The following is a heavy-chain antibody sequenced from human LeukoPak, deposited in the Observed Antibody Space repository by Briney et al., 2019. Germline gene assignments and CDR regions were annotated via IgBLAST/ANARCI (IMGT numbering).Heavy chain of an antibody. CDR3: ARREAVAGSFDY. CDR2: IYPGDSDT. J-gene: IGHJ4*02. Sequence: GESLKISCKGSGYKFATQWIGWVRQMPGKGLEWMGIIYPGDSDTRYSPSFQGQVTISADKSISTAYLQWSSLKASDTAMYYCARREAVAGSFDYWGQGTLVTVSS. V-gene: IGHV5-51*01. CDR1: GYKFATQW. D-gene: IGHD6-19*01.